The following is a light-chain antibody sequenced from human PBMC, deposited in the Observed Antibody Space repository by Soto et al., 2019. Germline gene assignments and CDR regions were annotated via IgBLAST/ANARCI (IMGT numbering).Light chain of an antibody. J-gene: IGKJ2*01. V-gene: IGKV3-20*01. CDR2: GAS. CDR1: ESVSSIY. Sequence: EIVLTQSPDTLSLSPGERATLSCRASESVSSIYLAWFQQKPGQAPRLLIYGASSRATGIPDRFSGSGSGTDFTLTISRLEPEDFAVYYCQQYVSLYTFGQGTKLEIK. CDR3: QQYVSLYT.